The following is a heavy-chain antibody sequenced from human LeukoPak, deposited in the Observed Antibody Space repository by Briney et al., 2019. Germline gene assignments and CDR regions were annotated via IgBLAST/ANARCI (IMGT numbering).Heavy chain of an antibody. Sequence: SQTLSLTCDISGDTVSSNSAAWKWIRQSPSRGLERLGRTYYRSKWYYDYAVSVKSRITISPDTSKNQFSLQLNSVTADDTAVYYCARGFALDFWGQGTMVTVSS. CDR1: GDTVSSNSAA. V-gene: IGHV6-1*01. J-gene: IGHJ3*01. CDR2: TYYRSKWYY. CDR3: ARGFALDF.